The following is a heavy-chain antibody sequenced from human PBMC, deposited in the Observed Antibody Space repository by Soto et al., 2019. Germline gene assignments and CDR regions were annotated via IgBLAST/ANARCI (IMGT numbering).Heavy chain of an antibody. Sequence: GGSLRLSCAASGFTFSSYAMHWVRQAPGKGLEYVSAISSNGGSTYYANSVKGRFTISRDNSKNTLYLQMGSLRAEDMAVYYCARTMVRGVTSWWFDPWGQGTLVTVSS. V-gene: IGHV3-64*01. D-gene: IGHD3-10*01. J-gene: IGHJ5*02. CDR2: ISSNGGST. CDR3: ARTMVRGVTSWWFDP. CDR1: GFTFSSYA.